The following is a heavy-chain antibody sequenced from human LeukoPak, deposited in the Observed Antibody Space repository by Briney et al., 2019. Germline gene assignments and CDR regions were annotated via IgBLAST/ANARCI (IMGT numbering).Heavy chain of an antibody. V-gene: IGHV3-23*01. CDR2: ISGSGGST. CDR1: GFTFSRYA. CDR3: AKWHYGSGSYSDFDY. D-gene: IGHD3-10*01. Sequence: PGGSLRLSCAASGFTFSRYAMSWVRQAPGKGLEWVSAISGSGGSTYYADSVKGRFTISRDNSKNTLYLQMNSLRAEDTAVYYCAKWHYGSGSYSDFDYWGQGTLVTVSS. J-gene: IGHJ4*02.